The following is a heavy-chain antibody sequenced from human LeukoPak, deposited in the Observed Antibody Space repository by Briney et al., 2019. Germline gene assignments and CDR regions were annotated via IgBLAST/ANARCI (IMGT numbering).Heavy chain of an antibody. CDR1: GYTFTGYY. CDR3: ARTDKVRGVIYYFDY. J-gene: IGHJ4*02. Sequence: GASVKVSCKASGYTFTGYYMHWVRQAPGQGLEWMGWINPNSGGTNYAQKFQGRVTMTRDTSISTAYMELSRLRSDDTAVYYCARTDKVRGVIYYFDYWGQGTLVTVSS. CDR2: INPNSGGT. V-gene: IGHV1-2*02. D-gene: IGHD3-10*01.